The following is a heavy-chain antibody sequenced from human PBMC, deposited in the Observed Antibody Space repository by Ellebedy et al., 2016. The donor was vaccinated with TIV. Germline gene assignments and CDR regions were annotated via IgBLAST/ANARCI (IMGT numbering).Heavy chain of an antibody. CDR2: ISSSSSTI. J-gene: IGHJ6*02. CDR1: GFTFSSYS. CDR3: AKNVYCSGGSCYWAGGMDV. D-gene: IGHD2-15*01. V-gene: IGHV3-48*01. Sequence: GGSLRLXXAASGFTFSSYSMNWVRQAPGKGLEWVSYISSSSSTIYYADSVKGRFTISRDNAKNSLYLQMNSLRAEDTAVYYCAKNVYCSGGSCYWAGGMDVWGQGTTVTVSS.